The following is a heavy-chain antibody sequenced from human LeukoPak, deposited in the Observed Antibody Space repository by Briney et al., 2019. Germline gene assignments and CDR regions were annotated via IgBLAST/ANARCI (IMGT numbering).Heavy chain of an antibody. CDR1: GFAFSTYT. CDR3: AKGARLNYYYLDV. J-gene: IGHJ6*03. Sequence: PGGSLRLSCAASGFAFSTYTMSWVRQAPGKGLEWVSAVGGSGGGSRYADSVKGRFTISRDNSKNTLFLQMSSLRDDDTAVYYCAKGARLNYYYLDVWGKGTTVTVSS. V-gene: IGHV3-23*01. CDR2: VGGSGGGS.